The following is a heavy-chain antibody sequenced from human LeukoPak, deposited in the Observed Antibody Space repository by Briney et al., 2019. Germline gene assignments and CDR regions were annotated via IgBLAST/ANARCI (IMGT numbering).Heavy chain of an antibody. CDR3: AKDPGANWGWGY. J-gene: IGHJ4*02. Sequence: GGSLRLSCAASGFTFSSYWMSWVRQAPGKGLEWVAFIRYDGSNKYYADSVKGRFTISRDNSKNTLYLQMNSLRAEDTAVYYCAKDPGANWGWGYWGQGTLVTVSS. D-gene: IGHD4/OR15-4a*01. CDR2: IRYDGSNK. CDR1: GFTFSSYW. V-gene: IGHV3-30*02.